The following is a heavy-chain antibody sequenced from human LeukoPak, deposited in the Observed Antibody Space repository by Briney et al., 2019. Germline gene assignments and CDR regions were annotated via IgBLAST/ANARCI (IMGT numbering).Heavy chain of an antibody. CDR2: ISGSSSTI. Sequence: GGALRLSCGASGFTFRSWMMKWVRQAPGKGLEGVSYISGSSSTIYYADSVKGRFTISRDNAKNSLYLQMNSLRAEDTAVYYCARERGYSSGCHDYWGQGTLVTVSS. D-gene: IGHD6-19*01. V-gene: IGHV3-48*01. CDR1: GFTFRSWM. J-gene: IGHJ4*02. CDR3: ARERGYSSGCHDY.